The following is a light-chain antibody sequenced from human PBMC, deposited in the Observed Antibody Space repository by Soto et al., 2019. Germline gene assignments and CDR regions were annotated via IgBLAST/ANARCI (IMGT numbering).Light chain of an antibody. V-gene: IGKV1-9*01. CDR1: QDINNY. J-gene: IGKJ3*01. Sequence: IQLTQSPSSLSASVGDRVTITCRASQDINNYVAWYQQKPGKAPKLLIYAASSLQSGVPSRFSGSGSGTDFTLTISSLQPDDFATYFCQQLNSFPSFGPGTKVHIK. CDR2: AAS. CDR3: QQLNSFPS.